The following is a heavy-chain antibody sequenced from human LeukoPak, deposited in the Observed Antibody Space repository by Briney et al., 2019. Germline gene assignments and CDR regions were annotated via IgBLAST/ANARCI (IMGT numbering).Heavy chain of an antibody. CDR1: GGSISSSSYY. D-gene: IGHD2-2*01. CDR3: ARAGGYCSSTSCPFDY. Sequence: SETLSLTCTVSGGSISSSSYYWGWIRQPPGKGLEWFGSIYYSGSTNYNPSHKSRVTISVDTSKNQFSLKLSSVTAADTDVYYCARAGGYCSSTSCPFDYWGQGTLATVSS. J-gene: IGHJ4*02. CDR2: IYYSGST. V-gene: IGHV4-39*07.